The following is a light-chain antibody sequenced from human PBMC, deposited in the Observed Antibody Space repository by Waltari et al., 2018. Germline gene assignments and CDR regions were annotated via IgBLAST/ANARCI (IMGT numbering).Light chain of an antibody. CDR1: SSDVGGYNY. CDR3: GSYTLINTIVV. Sequence: QSALTQPASVSGSPGQSITISYTGTSSDVGGYNYVSWYQQHPGKAPKLIIYEVSNRPSGVSSRFSGSKSGNTASLTISGLQAEDEADYFCGSYTLINTIVVFGTGTKVTVL. CDR2: EVS. V-gene: IGLV2-14*01. J-gene: IGLJ1*01.